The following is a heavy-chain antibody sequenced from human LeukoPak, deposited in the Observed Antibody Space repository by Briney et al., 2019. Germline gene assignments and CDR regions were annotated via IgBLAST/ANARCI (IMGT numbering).Heavy chain of an antibody. V-gene: IGHV3-53*01. D-gene: IGHD3-22*01. CDR1: GFTVSSNY. J-gene: IGHJ4*02. CDR2: IYSGGST. CDR3: AREAPYYYDSSGYFDY. Sequence: GGSLRLSCAASGFTVSSNYMSWVRQAPGKGLEWVSVIYSGGSTYYADSVKGRFTISRDNSKNTLYLQMNSLRAEDTAVYYCAREAPYYYDSSGYFDYWGQGPLVTVSS.